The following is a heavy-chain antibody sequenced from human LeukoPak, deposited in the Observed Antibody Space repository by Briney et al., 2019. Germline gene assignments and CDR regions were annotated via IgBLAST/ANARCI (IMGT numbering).Heavy chain of an antibody. CDR1: GFTFSSYW. CDR3: ARDRGYSGDY. D-gene: IGHD1-26*01. J-gene: IGHJ4*02. V-gene: IGHV3-74*01. CDR2: TNSDGSST. Sequence: PGGSLRLSCAASGFTFSSYWMHWVRQAPGKGLVWVSRTNSDGSSTRYADSVKGRFTISRDNAKNTLYLQMNSLRAEDTAVYYCARDRGYSGDYWGQGTLVTVSS.